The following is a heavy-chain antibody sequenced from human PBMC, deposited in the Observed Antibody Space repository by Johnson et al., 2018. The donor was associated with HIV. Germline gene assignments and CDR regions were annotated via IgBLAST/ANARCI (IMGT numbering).Heavy chain of an antibody. J-gene: IGHJ3*02. CDR3: ARKGDAFDI. CDR1: GFTFGTYW. CDR2: IKLDGRDK. Sequence: VQLVESGGGLVQPGESLRLSCVVPGFTFGTYWMTWVRQAPGNGLEWVATIKLDGRDKYYLDSVKGRFTISRDNGRNSLYLQMNSLRAEDTAVYYCARKGDAFDIWGQGTKVTVSS. V-gene: IGHV3-7*03.